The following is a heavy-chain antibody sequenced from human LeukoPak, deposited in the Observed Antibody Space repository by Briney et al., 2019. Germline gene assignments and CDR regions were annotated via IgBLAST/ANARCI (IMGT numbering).Heavy chain of an antibody. CDR3: ATFRRRYFDY. CDR2: INHSGST. J-gene: IGHJ4*02. CDR1: GGSFSGYY. D-gene: IGHD3-9*01. Sequence: PSETLSLTCAVYGGSFSGYYWSWIRQPPGKGLEWIGEINHSGSTNYNPSLKSRVTISVDTSKNQFSLKLSSVTAADTAVYYCATFRRRYFDYWGQGTLVTVSS. V-gene: IGHV4-34*01.